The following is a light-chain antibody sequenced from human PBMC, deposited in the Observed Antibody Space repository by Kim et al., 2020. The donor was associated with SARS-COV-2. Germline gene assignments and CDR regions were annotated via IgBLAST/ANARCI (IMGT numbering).Light chain of an antibody. V-gene: IGKV1-39*01. CDR2: AAS. CDR3: QQTYSTPAT. Sequence: ASVGDRVTITCRTIQSISTHLHWYQQKPGKAPELLIYAASSLVSGVPSRFSGTGSGTDFTLTISSLQPEDFATYCCQQTYSTPATFGQGTKVDIK. J-gene: IGKJ1*01. CDR1: QSISTH.